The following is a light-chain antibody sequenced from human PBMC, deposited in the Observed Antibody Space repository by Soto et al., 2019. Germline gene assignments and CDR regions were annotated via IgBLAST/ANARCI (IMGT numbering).Light chain of an antibody. CDR1: QSVDSY. CDR2: DAS. V-gene: IGKV3-11*01. J-gene: IGKJ4*01. Sequence: EIVLTQSPATLSLSPGERATLSCRASQSVDSYLAWYQQKPGQAPRLLIYDASNRAAGIPARFSGSGSGTDFTLTISSLEPEDFATYYCQQFDNVPLTFGGGTKVEIK. CDR3: QQFDNVPLT.